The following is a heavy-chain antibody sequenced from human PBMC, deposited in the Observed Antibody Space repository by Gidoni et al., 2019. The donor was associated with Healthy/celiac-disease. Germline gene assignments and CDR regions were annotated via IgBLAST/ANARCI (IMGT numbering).Heavy chain of an antibody. CDR2: ISGSGGST. J-gene: IGHJ4*02. D-gene: IGHD7-27*01. CDR1: GFTFSSYA. CDR3: AKGLGLKLTYYFDY. Sequence: EVQLLESGGGLVQPGGSLSHPCAASGFTFSSYAMSWVRQVPGKGLGGGSAISGSGGSTYYADSVKGRFTISRDNSKNTLYLQMNSLRAEDTAVYYCAKGLGLKLTYYFDYWGQGTLVTVSS. V-gene: IGHV3-23*01.